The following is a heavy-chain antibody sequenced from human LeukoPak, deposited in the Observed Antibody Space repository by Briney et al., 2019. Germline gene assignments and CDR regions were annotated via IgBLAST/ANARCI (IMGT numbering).Heavy chain of an antibody. CDR2: INPSGGST. Sequence: EASVKVSCTASGYTFTSYYMHWVRQAPGQGLEWMGIINPSGGSTSYAQKFQGRVTMTRDTSTSTVYMELSSLRSEDTAVYYCARDQGSGLTDYWGQGTLDTVSS. CDR3: ARDQGSGLTDY. V-gene: IGHV1-46*01. CDR1: GYTFTSYY. D-gene: IGHD2-15*01. J-gene: IGHJ4*02.